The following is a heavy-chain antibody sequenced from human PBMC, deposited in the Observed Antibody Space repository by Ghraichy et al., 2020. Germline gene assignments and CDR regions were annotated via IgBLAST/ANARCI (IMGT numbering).Heavy chain of an antibody. Sequence: GGSLKLSCAASGFTFSSYSINWVRQAPGKGLEWVSSISISSSDIYYADSVKGRFTISRDNAKNSLYLQMNSLRAEDTAVYYCARVVPAAMGYGMDVWGQGTTVTVSS. CDR2: ISISSSDI. D-gene: IGHD2-2*01. CDR1: GFTFSSYS. V-gene: IGHV3-21*01. CDR3: ARVVPAAMGYGMDV. J-gene: IGHJ6*02.